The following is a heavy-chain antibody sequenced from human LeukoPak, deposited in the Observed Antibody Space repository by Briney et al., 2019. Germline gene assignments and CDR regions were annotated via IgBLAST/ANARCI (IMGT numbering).Heavy chain of an antibody. Sequence: GGSLRLSCAASGFTVSSNYMSWVRQAPGKGLEWVSVIYSGGNTYYADSVKGRFTISRDNSKNTLYLQMNSLRAEDTAVYYCAGSILTGYYNPVFDYWGQGTLVTVSS. CDR2: IYSGGNT. CDR1: GFTVSSNY. D-gene: IGHD3-9*01. J-gene: IGHJ4*02. V-gene: IGHV3-53*01. CDR3: AGSILTGYYNPVFDY.